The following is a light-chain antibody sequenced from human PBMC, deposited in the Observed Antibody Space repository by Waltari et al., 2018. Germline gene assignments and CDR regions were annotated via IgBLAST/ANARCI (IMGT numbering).Light chain of an antibody. CDR2: DTS. V-gene: IGKV3-11*01. CDR1: QSVYNY. CDR3: QQRSAWPGT. Sequence: EIVLTQSPATLSLSPGERATLSCRASQSVYNYLVWYQQKPGQAPRLLIYDTSNRATGIPARFSGSGSGTDFTLTISSLGPEDFAVYYCQQRSAWPGTFGQGTKLDIK. J-gene: IGKJ2*02.